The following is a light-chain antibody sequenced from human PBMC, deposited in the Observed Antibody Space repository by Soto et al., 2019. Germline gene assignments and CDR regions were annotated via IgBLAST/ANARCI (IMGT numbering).Light chain of an antibody. CDR1: SSDVGVYNY. V-gene: IGLV2-14*01. CDR2: AVT. CDR3: SSYTSSSTL. Sequence: QSALTQPASVSGSPGQSITISCTGTSSDVGVYNYVSWYQQHPGKAPKLMIYAVTDRPSGVSSRFSGSKSGNTASLTISGLQAEDEDDYYCSSYTSSSTLFGTGTKLTVL. J-gene: IGLJ1*01.